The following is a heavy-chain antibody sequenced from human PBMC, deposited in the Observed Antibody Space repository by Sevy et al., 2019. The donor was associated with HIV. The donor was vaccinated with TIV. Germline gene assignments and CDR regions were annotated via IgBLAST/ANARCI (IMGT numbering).Heavy chain of an antibody. CDR2: IYSGGST. CDR1: GFTVSSNY. J-gene: IGHJ3*02. CDR3: ARGGFYSHDAFDI. D-gene: IGHD4-4*01. Sequence: GESLKISCAASGFTVSSNYMSWVRQAPGKGLEWVSVIYSGGSTYYADSVKGRFTISRDNSKNTLYLQMNSLRAEDTAVYYCARGGFYSHDAFDIWGQGTMVTVSS. V-gene: IGHV3-66*01.